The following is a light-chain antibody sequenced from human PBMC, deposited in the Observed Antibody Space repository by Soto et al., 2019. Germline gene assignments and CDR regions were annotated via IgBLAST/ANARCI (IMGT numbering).Light chain of an antibody. CDR2: DVS. Sequence: QSALTQPRSVSGSPGQSVTFSCTGTSSDVGGYNYVSWYQQHPGKAPKLMIYDVSKRPSGVPDRFSGSKSGNTASLTISGLQAEDEADYYCCSYAGSYTLVFGGGTKVTVL. J-gene: IGLJ2*01. CDR1: SSDVGGYNY. CDR3: CSYAGSYTLV. V-gene: IGLV2-11*01.